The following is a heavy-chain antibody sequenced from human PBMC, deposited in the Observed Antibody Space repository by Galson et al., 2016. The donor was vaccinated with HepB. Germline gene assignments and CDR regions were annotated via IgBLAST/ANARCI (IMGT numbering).Heavy chain of an antibody. CDR2: IRSGGLT. CDR3: VRHSLYCSGGGCSDSFDY. D-gene: IGHD2-15*01. CDR1: GFIVSSNY. V-gene: IGHV3-53*01. J-gene: IGHJ4*02. Sequence: SLRLSCAASGFIVSSNYMSWVRQTPGKGLEWVSVIRSGGLTSYADSVMGRFTISRDNAKNTVYLQMHSLRAEDTAVYYCVRHSLYCSGGGCSDSFDYWGRGTLVTVSS.